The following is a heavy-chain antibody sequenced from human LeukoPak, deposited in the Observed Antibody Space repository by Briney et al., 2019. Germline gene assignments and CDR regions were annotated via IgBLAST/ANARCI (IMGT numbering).Heavy chain of an antibody. CDR2: INPNSGGT. D-gene: IGHD6-13*01. J-gene: IGHJ3*02. CDR1: GYTFTGYY. Sequence: ASVKVSCTASGYTFTGYYMHWVRPAPGQGLEWMGWINPNSGGTNYAQKFQGRVTMTRDTSISTAYMELSRLRSDDTAVYYCARDLSYSSSWYDDAFDIWGQGTMVTVSS. V-gene: IGHV1-2*02. CDR3: ARDLSYSSSWYDDAFDI.